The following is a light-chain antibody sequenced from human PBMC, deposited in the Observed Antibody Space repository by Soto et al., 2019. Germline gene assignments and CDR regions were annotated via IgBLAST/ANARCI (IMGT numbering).Light chain of an antibody. Sequence: QSVLTQPASVSGSPGQSITISCTGTSSDVGGYNYVSWYQQHPGKAPKLMIYEVSNRPSGVSNRFSGSKSGYTASLTISGLQAEDEADYYCNSQTPSGTRVFGTGTKVTVL. V-gene: IGLV2-14*01. CDR1: SSDVGGYNY. J-gene: IGLJ1*01. CDR3: NSQTPSGTRV. CDR2: EVS.